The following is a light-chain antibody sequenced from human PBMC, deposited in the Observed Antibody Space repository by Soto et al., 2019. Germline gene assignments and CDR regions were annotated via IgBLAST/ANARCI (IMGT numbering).Light chain of an antibody. CDR2: DVS. CDR1: QSVTNY. CDR3: QQRSDWPWT. V-gene: IGKV3-11*01. Sequence: EIVLTQSPATLSLSPGEIATLSFSASQSVTNYLAWYQQKPGQAPRLLVYDVSNRATGIPARFSGGGSGTDFTLTISNLEPEDFAVYYCQQRSDWPWTFGQGTKVDIK. J-gene: IGKJ1*01.